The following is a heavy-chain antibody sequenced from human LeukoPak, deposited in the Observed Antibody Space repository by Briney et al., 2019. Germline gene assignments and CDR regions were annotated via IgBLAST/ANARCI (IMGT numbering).Heavy chain of an antibody. CDR3: GRDTEWELNPDYFDY. CDR1: GYTFTAYS. V-gene: IGHV1-2*02. Sequence: ASVKVSCKASGYTFTAYSMHWVRQAPGQGLEWMGWITAKSGGTSLAQKFQGRVTMTRDTSISTAYMELSRLTSDDTAVYYCGRDTEWELNPDYFDYWGQGTLVTVSS. CDR2: ITAKSGGT. J-gene: IGHJ4*02. D-gene: IGHD1-26*01.